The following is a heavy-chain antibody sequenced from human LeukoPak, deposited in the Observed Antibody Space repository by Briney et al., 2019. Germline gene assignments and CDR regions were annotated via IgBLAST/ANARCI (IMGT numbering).Heavy chain of an antibody. CDR1: GGSIRSSYYY. V-gene: IGHV4-39*07. CDR2: INHSGST. D-gene: IGHD3-22*01. J-gene: IGHJ4*02. CDR3: VTYYFDSSGPKKNY. Sequence: SETLSLTCTVSGGSIRSSYYYWGWIRQPPGKGLEWIGEINHSGSTNYNPSLKSRVTISVDTSKKQFSLKLSSVTAADTAVYYCVTYYFDSSGPKKNYWGQGTLVTVSS.